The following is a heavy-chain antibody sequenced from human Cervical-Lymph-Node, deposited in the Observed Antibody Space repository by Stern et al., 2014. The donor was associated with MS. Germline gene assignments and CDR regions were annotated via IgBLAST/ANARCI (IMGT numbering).Heavy chain of an antibody. Sequence: EVHLVESGGGLVQPGGSLRLSCAASGFTFSSYDMHWVRQATGKGLEWVSAIGTAGDTYYPGSVKGRFTISRENAKNSLYLQMNSLRAGDTAVYYCARVSTSYDFWSGYRSPGAFDIWGQGTMVTVSS. J-gene: IGHJ3*02. V-gene: IGHV3-13*01. CDR1: GFTFSSYD. CDR2: IGTAGDT. CDR3: ARVSTSYDFWSGYRSPGAFDI. D-gene: IGHD3-3*01.